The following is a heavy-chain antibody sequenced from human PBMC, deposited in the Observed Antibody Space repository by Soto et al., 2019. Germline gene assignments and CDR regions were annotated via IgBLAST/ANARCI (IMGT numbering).Heavy chain of an antibody. CDR1: GGSFSGYY. CDR2: INHSGST. J-gene: IGHJ4*02. V-gene: IGHV4-34*01. CDR3: ARDLIKVAFFDY. Sequence: PSETLSLTCAVYGGSFSGYYWSWIRQPPGKGLEWIGEINHSGSTNYNPSLKSRVTISVDTSKNQFSLKLSSVTAADTAVYYCARDLIKVAFFDYWGQGTLVTVSS. D-gene: IGHD5-12*01.